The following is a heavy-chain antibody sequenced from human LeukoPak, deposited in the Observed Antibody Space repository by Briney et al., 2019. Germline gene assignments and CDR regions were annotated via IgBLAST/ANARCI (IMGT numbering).Heavy chain of an antibody. Sequence: GASVKVSCKASGYTFTSYAMNWVRQAPGQGLEWMGWINTNTGNPTYAQGFTGRFVFSLDTSVSTAYLQISSLKAEDTAVYYCARDSPKDRKWELPDYWGQGTLVTVSS. CDR1: GYTFTSYA. CDR3: ARDSPKDRKWELPDY. D-gene: IGHD1-26*01. V-gene: IGHV7-4-1*02. J-gene: IGHJ4*02. CDR2: INTNTGNP.